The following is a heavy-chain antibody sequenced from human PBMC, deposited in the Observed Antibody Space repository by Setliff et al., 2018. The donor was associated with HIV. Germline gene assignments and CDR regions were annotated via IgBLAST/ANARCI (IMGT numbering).Heavy chain of an antibody. CDR2: NSAGGGST. D-gene: IGHD1-26*01. CDR1: GFTFSTYA. CDR3: VRGIVGASVFNS. V-gene: IGHV3-23*01. J-gene: IGHJ4*02. Sequence: PGGSLRLSCAASGFTFSTYAMSWVRQAPGKGLAWVSANSAGGGSTYYAYSVKGRFTISRDNSKNTLYLQMNSLRAEDTAVYYCVRGIVGASVFNSWRQGSQFTVSS.